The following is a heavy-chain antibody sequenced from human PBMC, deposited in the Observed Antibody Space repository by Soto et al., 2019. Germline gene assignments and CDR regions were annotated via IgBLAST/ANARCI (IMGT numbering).Heavy chain of an antibody. Sequence: QVQLVESGGGVVQPGRSLRLSCAASGFTFSSYGMHWVRQAPGKGLEWVAVISYDGSNKYYADSVKGRFTISRDNSKNSLHLQMNSRRAEDTAVYYCAKDLLGPGRAYGMDGWGQGTTVTVSS. J-gene: IGHJ6*02. CDR1: GFTFSSYG. V-gene: IGHV3-30*18. CDR3: AKDLLGPGRAYGMDG. CDR2: ISYDGSNK.